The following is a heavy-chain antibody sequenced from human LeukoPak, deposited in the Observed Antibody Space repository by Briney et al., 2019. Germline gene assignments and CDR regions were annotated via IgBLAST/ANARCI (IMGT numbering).Heavy chain of an antibody. V-gene: IGHV4-59*01. CDR2: IHYRGST. CDR3: ARSVLGYSYGLHIDY. Sequence: PSETLSLTCTVSGGSISSYYWSWIRQSPGEGLEWIGYIHYRGSTNYNPSLKSRVTISVDTSKSQFSLKLSSLTAADTAVYYCARSVLGYSYGLHIDYWGQGTLVTVSS. D-gene: IGHD5-18*01. J-gene: IGHJ4*02. CDR1: GGSISSYY.